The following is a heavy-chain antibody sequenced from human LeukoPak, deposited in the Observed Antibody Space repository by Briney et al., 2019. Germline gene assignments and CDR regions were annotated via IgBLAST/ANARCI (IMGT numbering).Heavy chain of an antibody. CDR1: GFTLSSDI. CDR3: ARGSAIAAPTYYFDY. J-gene: IGHJ4*02. CDR2: ISSSSSYI. Sequence: PGGSLGLSCAASGFTLSSDIMNTVPQAPGKGLERVSPISSSSSYIYYADSVKGRFTISRDNAKNSLYLQMNSLRAEDTAVYYCARGSAIAAPTYYFDYWGQRTLVTVSS. D-gene: IGHD6-6*01. V-gene: IGHV3-21*01.